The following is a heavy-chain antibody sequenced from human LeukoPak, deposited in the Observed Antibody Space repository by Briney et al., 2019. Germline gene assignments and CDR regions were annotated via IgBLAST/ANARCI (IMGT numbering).Heavy chain of an antibody. J-gene: IGHJ6*03. V-gene: IGHV3-30*02. CDR2: ILYDGSNK. CDR1: GFPFSIYG. Sequence: GSLSLSCAASGFPFSIYGIHWVRQAPGKGLEGVAFILYDGSNKYYADSVKGRFTTSRDNSKNTLYLQMNSLRAEDTAVYYCARVPLSRLVGATLLPNYYYYYYMDVWDKGTTVTVSS. CDR3: ARVPLSRLVGATLLPNYYYYYYMDV. D-gene: IGHD1-26*01.